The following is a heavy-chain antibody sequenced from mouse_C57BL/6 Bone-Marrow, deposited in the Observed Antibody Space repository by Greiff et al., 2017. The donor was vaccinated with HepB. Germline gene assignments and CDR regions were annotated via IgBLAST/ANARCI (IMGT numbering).Heavy chain of an antibody. CDR2: ISSGSSTI. D-gene: IGHD1-1*01. CDR1: GFTFSDYG. J-gene: IGHJ2*01. CDR3: ARLSYYGSTYFDY. V-gene: IGHV5-17*01. Sequence: EVKLQESGGGLVKPGGSLKLSCAASGFTFSDYGMHWVRQAPEKGLEWVAYISSGSSTIYYADTVKGRLTISRDNAKNTLFLQMTSLRSEDTAMYYCARLSYYGSTYFDYWGQGTTLTVSS.